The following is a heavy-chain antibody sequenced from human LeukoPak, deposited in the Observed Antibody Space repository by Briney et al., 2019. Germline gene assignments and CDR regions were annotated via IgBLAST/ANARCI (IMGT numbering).Heavy chain of an antibody. V-gene: IGHV4-59*01. CDR1: GGSISTYY. J-gene: IGHJ4*02. D-gene: IGHD1-26*01. Sequence: PSETLSLTCTVSGGSISTYYWNWLRQPPGKGLEWIGYIDYSGTANINPPLKSRGTLSIDTSRNQFSLKLDSVTAADTAVYYCARAGGSYSFDYWGQGSRVSVSS. CDR3: ARAGGSYSFDY. CDR2: IDYSGTA.